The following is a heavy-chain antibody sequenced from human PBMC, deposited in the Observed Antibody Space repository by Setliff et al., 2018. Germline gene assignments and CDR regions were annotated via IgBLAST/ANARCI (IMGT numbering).Heavy chain of an antibody. CDR3: ARGHPPSDSSGYYYAY. D-gene: IGHD3-22*01. CDR2: INHSGST. V-gene: IGHV4-34*01. J-gene: IGHJ4*02. Sequence: SETLSLTCAVYSGSFSGYYWSWIRQPPGKGLEWIGEINHSGSTNYNPSLKSRVTISVDTSKNQFSLKLSSVTAADTAVYYCARGHPPSDSSGYYYAYWGQGILVTVSS. CDR1: SGSFSGYY.